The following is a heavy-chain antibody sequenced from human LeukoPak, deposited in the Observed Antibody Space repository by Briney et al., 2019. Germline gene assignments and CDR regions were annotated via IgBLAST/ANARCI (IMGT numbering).Heavy chain of an antibody. V-gene: IGHV1-2*02. CDR1: GNTLTGYY. J-gene: IGHJ5*02. Sequence: ASVKVSCKASGNTLTGYYMHWVRQAPGQGLEWMGWINPNSGGTNYAQKFQGRVTMTRDTSISTAYMELSRLRSDDTAFYYCARARKTSYYYGSGSYYWFDPWGQGTLVTVSS. CDR2: INPNSGGT. CDR3: ARARKTSYYYGSGSYYWFDP. D-gene: IGHD3-10*01.